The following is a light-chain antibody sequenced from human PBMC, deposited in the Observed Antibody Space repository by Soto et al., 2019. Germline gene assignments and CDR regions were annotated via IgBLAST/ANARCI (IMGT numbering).Light chain of an antibody. Sequence: NFMLTQPHSVSESPGKTVTISCTGSGGSIASNPVQWFRQRPGSAPTTVIYENNQRPSGVPDRLSGSIDTASNSASLTISGLKTEDEADYYCQSYGLFNVFFGGGTKLTVL. V-gene: IGLV6-57*02. CDR1: GGSIASNP. J-gene: IGLJ2*01. CDR3: QSYGLFNVF. CDR2: ENN.